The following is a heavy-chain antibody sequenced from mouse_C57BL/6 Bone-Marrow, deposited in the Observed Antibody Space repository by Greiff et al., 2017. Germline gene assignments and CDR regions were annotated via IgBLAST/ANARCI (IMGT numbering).Heavy chain of an antibody. V-gene: IGHV1-59*01. Sequence: VQLQQPGAELVRPGTSVKLSCKASGYTFTSYWMHWVKQRPGQGLAWIGVIDPSDSYTNYNQKFKGKATLTVDTSSSTAYMQLSSLTSEDSAVYYCAREGLHWYYAMDYWGQGTSVTVSS. CDR1: GYTFTSYW. CDR2: IDPSDSYT. CDR3: AREGLHWYYAMDY. J-gene: IGHJ4*01. D-gene: IGHD3-3*01.